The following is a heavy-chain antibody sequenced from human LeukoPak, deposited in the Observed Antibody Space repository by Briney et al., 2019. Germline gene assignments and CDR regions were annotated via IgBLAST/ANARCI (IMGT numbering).Heavy chain of an antibody. CDR2: IYYSGST. CDR1: GGSISSSSYY. J-gene: IGHJ4*02. Sequence: PSETLSLTCTVSGGSISSSSYYWGWIRQPPGKGLEWIGSIYYSGSTYYNPSLKSRVTISVDTSKNQFSLKLSSVTAADTAVYYSARHVIAVAGYFDYWGQGTLVTVSS. V-gene: IGHV4-39*01. CDR3: ARHVIAVAGYFDY. D-gene: IGHD6-19*01.